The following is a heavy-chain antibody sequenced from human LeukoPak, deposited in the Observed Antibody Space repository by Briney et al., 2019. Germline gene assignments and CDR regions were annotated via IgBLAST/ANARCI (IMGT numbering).Heavy chain of an antibody. D-gene: IGHD1-26*01. CDR3: AKDRAYRHDYYYYMDV. V-gene: IGHV3-23*01. J-gene: IGHJ6*03. Sequence: PGGSLRLSCAASGFTFSTYAMSWVRQAPGKGLEWVSGISGRGDNTYYADSVKGRFTISRDNSKNTLYLQMNSLRAEDTAVYYCAKDRAYRHDYYYYMDVWGKGTTVTVSS. CDR2: ISGRGDNT. CDR1: GFTFSTYA.